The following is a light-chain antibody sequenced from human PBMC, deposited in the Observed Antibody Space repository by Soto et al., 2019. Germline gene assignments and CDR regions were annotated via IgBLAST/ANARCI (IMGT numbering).Light chain of an antibody. J-gene: IGLJ2*01. CDR3: CSYAGRSNVV. Sequence: QSVLTQPASVSGSPGQSITISCTGTSCDVGTYNLVSWYQQHPGRAPKLIIFEVNKRPSGVSNRLSGSKSGNTASLAISGLQADDEADYHCCSYAGRSNVVCGGGSKLTVL. CDR2: EVN. V-gene: IGLV2-23*02. CDR1: SCDVGTYNL.